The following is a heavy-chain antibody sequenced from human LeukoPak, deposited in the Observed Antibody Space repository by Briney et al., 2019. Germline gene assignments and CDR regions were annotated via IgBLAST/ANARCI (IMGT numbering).Heavy chain of an antibody. V-gene: IGHV3-30-3*01. J-gene: IGHJ4*02. CDR2: ISYDGSNK. Sequence: GRSLRLSCAASGFTFSSYAMHWVRQAPGKGLEWVAVISYDGSNKYYADSVKGRFTISRDNSKNTLYLQMNSLRAEDTAVYYCARDRAWNYFDYWGQGTLVTVSS. CDR3: ARDRAWNYFDY. D-gene: IGHD3-3*01. CDR1: GFTFSSYA.